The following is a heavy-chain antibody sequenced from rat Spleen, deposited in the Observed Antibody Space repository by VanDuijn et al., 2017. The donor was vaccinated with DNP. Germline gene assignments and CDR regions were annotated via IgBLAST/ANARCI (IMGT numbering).Heavy chain of an antibody. V-gene: IGHV3-3*01. CDR2: INNAGST. Sequence: EVQLQESGPGLVKPSQSLSLTCSVTGHSITSSYRWNWIRKFPGNKLEWLGYINNAGSTNYNPSLKSRISITRDTSKNQFFLQVNSVTTEDTATYYCVRLRGAFDYWGQGVMVTVSS. CDR3: VRLRGAFDY. J-gene: IGHJ2*01. CDR1: GHSITSSYR. D-gene: IGHD1-11*01.